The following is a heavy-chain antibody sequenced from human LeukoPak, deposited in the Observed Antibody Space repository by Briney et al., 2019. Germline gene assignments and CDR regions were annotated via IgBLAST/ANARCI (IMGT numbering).Heavy chain of an antibody. CDR1: GGSISSSSYY. J-gene: IGHJ6*03. V-gene: IGHV4-39*07. Sequence: SETLSLTCTVSGGSISSSSYYWGWIRQPPGKGLEWIGSIYYSGSTYYNPSLKSRVTISVDTSKNQFSLKLSSVTAADTAVYYCARSILDGITICGVAPNYYYYMDVWGKGTTVTVSS. CDR2: IYYSGST. CDR3: ARSILDGITICGVAPNYYYYMDV. D-gene: IGHD3-3*01.